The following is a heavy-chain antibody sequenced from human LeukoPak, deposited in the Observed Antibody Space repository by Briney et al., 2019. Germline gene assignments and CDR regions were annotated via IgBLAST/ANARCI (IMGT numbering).Heavy chain of an antibody. CDR2: ISGSGGST. CDR3: AKDRGRYYDSSGYYWGYYFDS. V-gene: IGHV3-23*01. D-gene: IGHD3-22*01. Sequence: YVVNWVRQAPGKGLEWVSAISGSGGSTFYADSVKGRFTISRDNSKNTLYLQMSSLRAEDTAVCYCAKDRGRYYDSSGYYWGYYFDSWGQGILVTVST. CDR1: YV. J-gene: IGHJ4*02.